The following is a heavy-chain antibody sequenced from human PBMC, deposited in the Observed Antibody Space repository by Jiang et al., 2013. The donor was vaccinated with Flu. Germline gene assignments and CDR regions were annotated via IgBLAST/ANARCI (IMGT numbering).Heavy chain of an antibody. CDR1: GYSFTSYW. J-gene: IGHJ6*02. Sequence: GAEVKKPGESLKISCKGSGYSFTSYWIGWVRQMPGKGLEWMGIIYPGDSDTRYSPSFQGQVTISADKSISTAYLQWSSLKASDTAMYYCARLFYSSDRLDYYYYGMDVWGQGTTVTVSS. V-gene: IGHV5-51*01. CDR2: IYPGDSDT. D-gene: IGHD6-19*01. CDR3: ARLFYSSDRLDYYYYGMDV.